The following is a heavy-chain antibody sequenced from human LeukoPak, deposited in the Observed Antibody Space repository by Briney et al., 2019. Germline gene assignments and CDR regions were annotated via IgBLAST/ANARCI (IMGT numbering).Heavy chain of an antibody. CDR3: ASVGATNPFDY. V-gene: IGHV3-33*01. J-gene: IGHJ4*02. CDR1: GFTFSSYG. D-gene: IGHD1-26*01. CDR2: MWYDGSNK. Sequence: PGGSLRLSCAASGFTFSSYGMHWVRQAPGKGLEWVAVMWYDGSNKYYADSVKGRFTISRDNSKNTLYLQMNSLRAEDTAVYYCASVGATNPFDYWGQGTLVTVSS.